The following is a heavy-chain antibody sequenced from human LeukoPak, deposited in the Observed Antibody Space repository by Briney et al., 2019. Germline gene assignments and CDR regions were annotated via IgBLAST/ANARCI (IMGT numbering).Heavy chain of an antibody. CDR2: IYYSGST. CDR1: XX. J-gene: IGHJ5*02. D-gene: IGHD6-13*01. CDR3: ASAAA. Sequence: XXXSWIRQPPGKGLEWIGYIYYSGSTNYNPSLKSRVTISVDMSKNQFSLKLSSVTAADTAVYYCASAAAWGQGTLVTVSS. V-gene: IGHV4-59*01.